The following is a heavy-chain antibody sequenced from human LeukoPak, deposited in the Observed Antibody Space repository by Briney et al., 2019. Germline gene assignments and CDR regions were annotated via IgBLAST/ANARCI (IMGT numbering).Heavy chain of an antibody. V-gene: IGHV3-21*01. D-gene: IGHD3-22*01. CDR1: GLTFSGYS. CDR3: ARDLFNSYYDTSGYSAFDY. J-gene: IGHJ4*02. CDR2: ISSGRSYI. Sequence: GGSLRLSCAAFGLTFSGYSMNWVRQAPGKGLEWVSSISSGRSYIHYADSVKGRFTVSRDNARNSLCLQMNSLRAEDTAVYYCARDLFNSYYDTSGYSAFDYWGQGTLVTVSS.